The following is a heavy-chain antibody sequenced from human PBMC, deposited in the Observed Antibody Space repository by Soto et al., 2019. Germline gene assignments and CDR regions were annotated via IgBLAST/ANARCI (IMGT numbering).Heavy chain of an antibody. CDR2: FDPEDGET. CDR1: GYSLLALS. V-gene: IGHV1-24*01. J-gene: IGHJ4*01. D-gene: IGHD1-26*01. Sequence: ASVKVSCKVSGYSLLALSMHWVRQAPGKGLEWMGRFDPEDGETIYAQKFQGRITMTEDTSTDTAHMELTSLRSEDTAVYYCATAGIVVTSHPQFGYWGHGALVTVSS. CDR3: ATAGIVVTSHPQFGY.